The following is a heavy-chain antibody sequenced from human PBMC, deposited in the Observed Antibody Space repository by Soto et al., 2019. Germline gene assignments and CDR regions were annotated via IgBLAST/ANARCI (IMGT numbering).Heavy chain of an antibody. CDR1: GFSLNTGGVG. J-gene: IGHJ6*02. CDR3: VRTWRYYGVCYYYGMDA. Sequence: ITLKESGPTLVKPTQTLTLTCTFSGFSLNTGGVGVGWVRQPRGKAMEWLALIYWDDDERYRPSLRSRLNITKDTINNQVVLTMTNIDPEDTATYYCVRTWRYYGVCYYYGMDAWGQGTTVTVSS. V-gene: IGHV2-5*02. CDR2: IYWDDDE. D-gene: IGHD3-10*01.